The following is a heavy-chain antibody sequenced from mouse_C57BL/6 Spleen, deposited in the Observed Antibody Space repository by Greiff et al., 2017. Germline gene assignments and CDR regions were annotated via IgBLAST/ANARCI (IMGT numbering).Heavy chain of an antibody. V-gene: IGHV1-55*01. CDR3: ARGLPFKDMED. J-gene: IGHJ4*01. Sequence: QVQLQQPGAELVKPGASVKMSCKASGYNFTSYWITWVKQRPGQGLEWIGDIYPGSGSTKYNEKFKSKATLTVDTSSSTAYMKLSSLTSEDSAVYDCARGLPFKDMEDWGQGTTVTV. CDR1: GYNFTSYW. D-gene: IGHD3-1*01. CDR2: IYPGSGST.